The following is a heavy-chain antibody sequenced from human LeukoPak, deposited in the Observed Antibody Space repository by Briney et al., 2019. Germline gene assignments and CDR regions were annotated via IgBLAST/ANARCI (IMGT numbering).Heavy chain of an antibody. V-gene: IGHV3-21*01. D-gene: IGHD6-13*01. CDR3: ARDAGYSSSWDNWFDP. Sequence: GGSLRLSCAASGFTFSSYEMNWVRQAPGKGLEWVSSISSSSSYIYYADSVKGRFTISRDNAKNSLYLQMNSLRAEDTAVYYCARDAGYSSSWDNWFDPWGQGTLVTVSS. CDR1: GFTFSSYE. CDR2: ISSSSSYI. J-gene: IGHJ5*02.